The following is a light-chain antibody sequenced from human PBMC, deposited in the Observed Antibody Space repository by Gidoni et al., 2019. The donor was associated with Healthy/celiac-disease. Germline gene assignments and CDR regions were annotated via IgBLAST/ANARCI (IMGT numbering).Light chain of an antibody. CDR3: MQGTHWPPT. CDR2: GVS. J-gene: IGKJ1*01. CDR1: QSLLYSDGNTY. Sequence: EVVLTKSPLSLPVTLGQPASISCRSSQSLLYSDGNTYLNWFHQRPGQSPRRLIYGVSNRDSGAPDRFTGSGSGSDFTLKISRVEADDVGIYYCMQGTHWPPTFGQGTRVEIK. V-gene: IGKV2-30*01.